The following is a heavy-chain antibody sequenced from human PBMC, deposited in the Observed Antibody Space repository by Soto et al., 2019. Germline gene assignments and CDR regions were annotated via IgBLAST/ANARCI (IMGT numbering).Heavy chain of an antibody. Sequence: VQLVQSGAEVKKPGASVKVSCKASGYTFTSYDINWVRQATGQGLEWMGWMNSNSGNTGYAQKFQGRVTMTRNTSISTAYMELSSLRSEDKAVYYCARIHRNKQWLARDFDYWGQGTLVTVSS. V-gene: IGHV1-8*01. CDR3: ARIHRNKQWLARDFDY. D-gene: IGHD6-19*01. CDR1: GYTFTSYD. J-gene: IGHJ4*02. CDR2: MNSNSGNT.